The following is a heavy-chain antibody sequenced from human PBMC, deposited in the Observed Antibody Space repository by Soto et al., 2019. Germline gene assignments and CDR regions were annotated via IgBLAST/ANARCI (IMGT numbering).Heavy chain of an antibody. CDR2: IYYSGST. CDR3: ARWRFGELLYHDAFDI. D-gene: IGHD3-10*01. CDR1: GGSISSGGYY. Sequence: QVQLQESGPGLVKPSQTLSLTCTVSGGSISSGGYYWSWIRQHPGKGLEWIGYIYYSGSTYYNPSLKSRVTISVDTSKNQFSLKLSSVTAADTAVYYCARWRFGELLYHDAFDIWGQGTMVTVSS. V-gene: IGHV4-31*03. J-gene: IGHJ3*02.